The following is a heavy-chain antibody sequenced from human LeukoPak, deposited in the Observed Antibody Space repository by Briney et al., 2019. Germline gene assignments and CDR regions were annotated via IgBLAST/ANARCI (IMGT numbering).Heavy chain of an antibody. V-gene: IGHV1-18*01. CDR2: ISAYNGNT. J-gene: IGHJ4*02. D-gene: IGHD4-17*01. CDR1: GYTFTGYG. CDR3: ARGTVTTGIGYYFDY. Sequence: ASVKVSCKASGYTFTGYGISWVRQAPGQGLEWMGWISAYNGNTNYAQKLQGRVTMTTDTSTSTAYMELRSLRSDDTAVYYCARGTVTTGIGYYFDYWGQGTLVTVSS.